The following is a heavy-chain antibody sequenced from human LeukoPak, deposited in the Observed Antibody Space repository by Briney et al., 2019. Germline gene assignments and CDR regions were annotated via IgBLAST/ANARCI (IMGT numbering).Heavy chain of an antibody. CDR3: ARGFPHYYDSRGIKFDY. Sequence: PGGSLRLSCAASGFTFSSYEMNWVRQAPGKGLEWVSSISSSSSYIYYADSVKGRFTISRDNSKNTLYLQMNSLRADDTAVYYCARGFPHYYDSRGIKFDYWGQGTLVTVSS. CDR2: ISSSSSYI. J-gene: IGHJ4*02. CDR1: GFTFSSYE. D-gene: IGHD3-22*01. V-gene: IGHV3-21*01.